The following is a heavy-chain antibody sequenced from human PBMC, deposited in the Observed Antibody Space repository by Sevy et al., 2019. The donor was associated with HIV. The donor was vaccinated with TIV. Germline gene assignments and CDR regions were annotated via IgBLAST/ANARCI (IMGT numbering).Heavy chain of an antibody. V-gene: IGHV3-23*01. J-gene: IGHJ1*01. CDR2: ISGSGGST. D-gene: IGHD3-3*01. CDR3: AKDLRLFLEEEEN. Sequence: GGSLRLSCAASGFTFSGYAMSWVRQAPGKGLEWVSAISGSGGSTYYADSVKGRFTISRDNSKNTLYLQMNSLRAEDTAVYYCAKDLRLFLEEEENSGQGTLVTVSS. CDR1: GFTFSGYA.